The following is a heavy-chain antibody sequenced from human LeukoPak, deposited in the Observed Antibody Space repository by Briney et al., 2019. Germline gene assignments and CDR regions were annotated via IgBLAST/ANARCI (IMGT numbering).Heavy chain of an antibody. J-gene: IGHJ4*02. Sequence: ASVKVSCKASGGTFSSYAISWVRQAPGQGLEWMGWISAYNGNTNYAQKLQGRVTMTTDTSTSTAYMELRSLRSDDTAVYYCARDQRANIVGFDYWGQGTLVTVSS. V-gene: IGHV1-18*01. CDR3: ARDQRANIVGFDY. CDR1: GGTFSSYA. CDR2: ISAYNGNT. D-gene: IGHD2-21*01.